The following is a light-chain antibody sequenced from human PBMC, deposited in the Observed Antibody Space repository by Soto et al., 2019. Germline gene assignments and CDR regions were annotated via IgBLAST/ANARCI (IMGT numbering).Light chain of an antibody. CDR3: QHYGGMWT. Sequence: DIQMTQSPSTLSASAGDRVTITCRASQSITNRLAWYQQKPGKAPKVLIYDASNLEYGVPSRFSGSGFGTEFILTISSLQPDDFATYWCQHYGGMWTFGQGTKVEMK. J-gene: IGKJ1*01. CDR1: QSITNR. V-gene: IGKV1-5*01. CDR2: DAS.